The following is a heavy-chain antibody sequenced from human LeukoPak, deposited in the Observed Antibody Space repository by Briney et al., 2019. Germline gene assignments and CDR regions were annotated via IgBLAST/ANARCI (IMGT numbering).Heavy chain of an antibody. CDR3: ALSGGYCTNGVSPTDAFDI. V-gene: IGHV1-69*05. J-gene: IGHJ3*02. CDR2: IIPIFGTA. D-gene: IGHD2-8*01. Sequence: SVKVSCKASGGTFSSYAISWVRQAPGQGLEWMGGIIPIFGTANYAQKFQGRVTITTDESTSTAYMELSSLRSEDTAVYYCALSGGYCTNGVSPTDAFDIWGQGTMVTVSS. CDR1: GGTFSSYA.